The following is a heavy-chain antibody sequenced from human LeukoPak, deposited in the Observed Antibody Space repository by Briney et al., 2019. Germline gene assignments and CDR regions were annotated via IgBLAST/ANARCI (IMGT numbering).Heavy chain of an antibody. CDR3: ARSPDILTGENFDY. Sequence: ASVKVSCKASGYTFTSYYMHWVRQAPGQGLEWMGWINPKSGGTNEAQEFHDRVTMTRDTSIRTAYMEVSRLRSDDTAVYYCARSPDILTGENFDYWGQGTLVTVSS. V-gene: IGHV1-2*02. J-gene: IGHJ4*02. D-gene: IGHD3-9*01. CDR2: INPKSGGT. CDR1: GYTFTSYY.